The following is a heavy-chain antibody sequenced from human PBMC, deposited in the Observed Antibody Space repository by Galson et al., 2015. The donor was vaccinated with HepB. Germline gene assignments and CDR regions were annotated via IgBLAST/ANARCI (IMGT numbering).Heavy chain of an antibody. V-gene: IGHV3-23*01. CDR3: AKEGGYSSGWFDY. CDR2: ISGSGSST. CDR1: GFTFSSYA. J-gene: IGHJ4*02. D-gene: IGHD6-19*01. Sequence: SLRLSCAASGFTFSSYAMNWVRQAPGKGLEWVSVISGSGSSTYYADSVKGRFTISRDNSKNTLYLQMNSLRAEDTAVYYCAKEGGYSSGWFDYWGQGTLVTVSS.